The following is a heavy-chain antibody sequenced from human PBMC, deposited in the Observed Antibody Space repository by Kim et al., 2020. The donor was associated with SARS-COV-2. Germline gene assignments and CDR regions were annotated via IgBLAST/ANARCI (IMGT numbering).Heavy chain of an antibody. J-gene: IGHJ4*02. CDR1: GGSISSSSYY. CDR3: VRLPLLEWLSLHYFDY. CDR2: IYYSGST. D-gene: IGHD3-3*01. Sequence: SETLSLTCTVSGGSISSSSYYWGWIRQPPGKGLEWIGSIYYSGSTYYNPSLKSRVTISVDTSKNQFSLKLSSVTAADTAVYYCVRLPLLEWLSLHYFDYWGQGTLVTVSS. V-gene: IGHV4-39*01.